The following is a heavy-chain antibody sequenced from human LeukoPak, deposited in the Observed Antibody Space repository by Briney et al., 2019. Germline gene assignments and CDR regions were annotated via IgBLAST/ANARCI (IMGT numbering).Heavy chain of an antibody. CDR2: MNPNSGNT. V-gene: IGHV1-8*01. D-gene: IGHD3-9*01. J-gene: IGHJ5*02. Sequence: ASVKVSCKASGYTFTSYDINWVRQATGQGLEWMGWMNPNSGNTGYAQKFQGRVTMTRNTSISTAYMELSSLRSEDTAVYYCAREPHVLRYFDRDRGWFDPWGQGTLVTVSS. CDR1: GYTFTSYD. CDR3: AREPHVLRYFDRDRGWFDP.